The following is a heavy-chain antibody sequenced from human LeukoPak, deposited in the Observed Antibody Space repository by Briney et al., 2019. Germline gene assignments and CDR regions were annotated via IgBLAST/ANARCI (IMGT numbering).Heavy chain of an antibody. D-gene: IGHD3-22*01. CDR3: AKDSSGYSAVSDGMDV. J-gene: IGHJ6*02. V-gene: IGHV3-11*01. CDR2: ISSGGGTR. CDR1: GFTFSDYY. Sequence: GGSLRLSCAASGFTFSDYYMSWIRQAPGKGLEWVSLISSGGGTRFHADSVKGRFTISRDNAKNSLYLQMNSLRAEDTALYYCAKDSSGYSAVSDGMDVWGQGTTVSVSS.